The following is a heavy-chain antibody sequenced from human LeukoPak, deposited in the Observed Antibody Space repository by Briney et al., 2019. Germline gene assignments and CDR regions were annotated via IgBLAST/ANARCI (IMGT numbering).Heavy chain of an antibody. CDR1: GFTFSPLG. J-gene: IGHJ4*02. Sequence: PGGSLRLSCAASGFTFSPLGMNWVRQAPGRGLEWVSYISSGSSTTYYADSVKGRFTISRDNAKNSLYLQLNSLRDEDTAVYYCARGRGLTLSDHYFDYWGKGTFVSASS. CDR2: ISSGSSTT. V-gene: IGHV3-48*02. CDR3: ARGRGLTLSDHYFDY. D-gene: IGHD3-10*01.